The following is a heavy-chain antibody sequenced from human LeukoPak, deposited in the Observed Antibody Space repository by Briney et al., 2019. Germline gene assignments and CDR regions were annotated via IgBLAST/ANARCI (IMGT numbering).Heavy chain of an antibody. D-gene: IGHD3-10*01. CDR3: ASFHYYGSGAYYLSY. CDR1: GFTLSSYA. Sequence: GGSLRLSCAASGFTLSSYAMTWVRQAPGKGLEWVSDIGYSGATTYYADSVKGRFTISRDNSKNTLYLQMSSLRAEDTAVYFCASFHYYGSGAYYLSYWGQGTLVTVSS. V-gene: IGHV3-23*01. CDR2: IGYSGATT. J-gene: IGHJ4*02.